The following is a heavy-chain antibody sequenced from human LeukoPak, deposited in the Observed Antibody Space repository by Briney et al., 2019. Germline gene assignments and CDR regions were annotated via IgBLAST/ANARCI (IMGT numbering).Heavy chain of an antibody. D-gene: IGHD2-21*02. CDR2: IYYSGST. Sequence: SETLSLTCTVSGGSISSYYWSWIRQPPGKGLEWIGYIYYSGSTNYNPSLKSRVTISVDTSKNQFSLKLSSVTAADTAVYYCARVDCGGDCCFDYRGQGTLVTVSS. V-gene: IGHV4-59*01. CDR1: GGSISSYY. J-gene: IGHJ4*02. CDR3: ARVDCGGDCCFDY.